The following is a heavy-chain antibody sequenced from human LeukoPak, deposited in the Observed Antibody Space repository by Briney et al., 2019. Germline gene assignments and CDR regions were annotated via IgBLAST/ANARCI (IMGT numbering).Heavy chain of an antibody. Sequence: QPGGSLRLSCAASGFTFSSCSMHWVRQAPGKGLVWVSRIKGDGSSISYADSVKGRFTIFRDNAKNTLFLQMDSLRAEDTAVYYCVRGTIAAACIDYWGQGTLVTVSS. CDR1: GFTFSSCS. CDR3: VRGTIAAACIDY. J-gene: IGHJ4*02. CDR2: IKGDGSSI. D-gene: IGHD6-13*01. V-gene: IGHV3-74*01.